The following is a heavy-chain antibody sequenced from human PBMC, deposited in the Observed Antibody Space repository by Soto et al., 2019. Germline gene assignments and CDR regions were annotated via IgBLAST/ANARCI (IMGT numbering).Heavy chain of an antibody. D-gene: IGHD3-3*01. Sequence: GASVKVSCKASGDTFSSYAISWVRQAPGQGLEWMGGIIPIFGTANYAQKFQGRVTITADKSTSTAYMELSSLRSEDTAVYYCARSWGITIFGVVTEGYYYGMDVWGQGTTVTVSS. CDR1: GDTFSSYA. CDR3: ARSWGITIFGVVTEGYYYGMDV. V-gene: IGHV1-69*06. CDR2: IIPIFGTA. J-gene: IGHJ6*02.